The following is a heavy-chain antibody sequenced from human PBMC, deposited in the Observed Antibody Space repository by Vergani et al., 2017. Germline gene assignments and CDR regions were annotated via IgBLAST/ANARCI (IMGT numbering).Heavy chain of an antibody. Sequence: QVQLQESGPGLVKPSQTLSLTCTVSGGSISRGGYYWSWIRQHPGKGLEWIGYIYYSGCTYYNPSLKSRVTISVDTSKNQFSLKLSSVTAADTAVYYCARDHDSNGYFDYWGQGTLVTVSS. CDR1: GGSISRGGYY. V-gene: IGHV4-31*03. D-gene: IGHD2-8*01. CDR3: ARDHDSNGYFDY. J-gene: IGHJ4*02. CDR2: IYYSGCT.